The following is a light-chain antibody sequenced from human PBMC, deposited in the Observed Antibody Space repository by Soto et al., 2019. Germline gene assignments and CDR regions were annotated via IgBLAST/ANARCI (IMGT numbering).Light chain of an antibody. J-gene: IGKJ4*01. Sequence: EIVMTQSPATLSVSPGERATLSCRASQSISSNLAWYQQKLGQAPRLLIYRASTRATGVPTRFSGSRSGAEFTLTINSLQSEDFAVYYCQPYSNWPLTFGGGTKVEIK. CDR1: QSISSN. V-gene: IGKV3-15*01. CDR2: RAS. CDR3: QPYSNWPLT.